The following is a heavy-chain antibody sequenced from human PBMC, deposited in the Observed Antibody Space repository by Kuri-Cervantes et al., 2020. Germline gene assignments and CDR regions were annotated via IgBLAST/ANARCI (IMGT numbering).Heavy chain of an antibody. CDR2: INPSGGST. J-gene: IGHJ3*02. Sequence: ASVKVSCKASGYTFTSYCMHWVRQAPGQGLEWMGIINPSGGSTSYAQKFQGRVTMTRDTSTSTVYMELSSLRSEDTAVYYCAKGYKEHDAFDIWGQGTMVTVSS. CDR3: AKGYKEHDAFDI. CDR1: GYTFTSYC. V-gene: IGHV1-46*01. D-gene: IGHD1-1*01.